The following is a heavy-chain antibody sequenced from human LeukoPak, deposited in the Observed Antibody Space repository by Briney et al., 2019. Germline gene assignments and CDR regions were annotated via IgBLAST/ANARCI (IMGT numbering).Heavy chain of an antibody. CDR1: GGSISSSSYY. CDR3: ARGFTYYYDSSGYYSALDAFDI. V-gene: IGHV4-39*07. D-gene: IGHD3-22*01. CDR2: IYYSGST. Sequence: SETLSLTCTVSGGSISSSSYYWGWIRQPPGKGLEWIGSIYYSGSTYYNPSLKSRVTISEDTSKNQFSLKLSSVTAADTAVYYCARGFTYYYDSSGYYSALDAFDIWGQGTMVTVSS. J-gene: IGHJ3*02.